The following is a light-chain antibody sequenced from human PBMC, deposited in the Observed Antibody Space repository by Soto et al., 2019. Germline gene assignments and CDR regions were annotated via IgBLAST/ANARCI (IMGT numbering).Light chain of an antibody. CDR2: TNN. Sequence: QLVLTQSPSASGTPGQRVTISCSGSSSNIGRDYVYWFQQLPGTAPKLLIYTNNQRPSGVPDRFSGSKSGTSASLAISGLRSEDEADYCCAAWDDSLSAWVFGGGTKLTV. CDR1: SSNIGRDY. V-gene: IGLV1-47*02. CDR3: AAWDDSLSAWV. J-gene: IGLJ3*02.